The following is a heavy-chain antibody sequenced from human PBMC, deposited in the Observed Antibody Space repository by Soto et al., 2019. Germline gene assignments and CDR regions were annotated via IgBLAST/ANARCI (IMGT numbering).Heavy chain of an antibody. Sequence: SETLSLTCTVSGGSISSYYWSWIRQPPGKGLEWIGYIYYSGSTNYNPSLKSRVTISVDTSKNQFSLKLSSVTAADTAVYYCARMVVDDRDVFDFWGQGTMVPVSS. V-gene: IGHV4-59*08. D-gene: IGHD2-15*01. CDR1: GGSISSYY. J-gene: IGHJ3*01. CDR3: ARMVVDDRDVFDF. CDR2: IYYSGST.